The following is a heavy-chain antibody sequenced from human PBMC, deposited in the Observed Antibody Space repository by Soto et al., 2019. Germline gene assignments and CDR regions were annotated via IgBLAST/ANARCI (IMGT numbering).Heavy chain of an antibody. CDR3: ARLKVLGYCSGGSCGCFDY. CDR2: IYYSGST. J-gene: IGHJ4*02. CDR1: GGSISSYY. V-gene: IGHV4-59*01. D-gene: IGHD2-15*01. Sequence: SETLSLTCTVSGGSISSYYWSWIRQPPGKGLEWIGYIYYSGSTNYNPSLKSRVTISVDTSKNQFSLKLSSVTAADTAVYYCARLKVLGYCSGGSCGCFDYWGQGTLVTVSS.